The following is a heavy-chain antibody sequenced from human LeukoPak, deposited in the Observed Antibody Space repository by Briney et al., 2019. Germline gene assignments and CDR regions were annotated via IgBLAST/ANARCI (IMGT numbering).Heavy chain of an antibody. CDR2: TSYDGSNK. CDR3: ARDRSDYGDY. Sequence: GGSLRLSCAASGFSFSAYAMHWVRQAPGKGLEWVAVTSYDGSNKYYADSVKGRFTISRDNSKNTLYLQMNSLRAEDTAVYYCARDRSDYGDYWGQGTLVTVSS. V-gene: IGHV3-30*03. J-gene: IGHJ4*02. CDR1: GFSFSAYA.